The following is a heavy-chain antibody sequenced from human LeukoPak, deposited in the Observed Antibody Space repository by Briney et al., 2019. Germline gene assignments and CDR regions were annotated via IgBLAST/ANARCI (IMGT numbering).Heavy chain of an antibody. V-gene: IGHV3-23*01. D-gene: IGHD6-13*01. J-gene: IGHJ4*02. Sequence: QSGGSLRLSCAASGFTFSSYAMSWVRQAPGKGLEWVSAISGSGGSTYYADSVKGRFTISRDNSKNTLYLQMNSLRAEDTAVYYCAKEIPSGSWYKRGSFDYWGQGTLVTVSS. CDR1: GFTFSSYA. CDR2: ISGSGGST. CDR3: AKEIPSGSWYKRGSFDY.